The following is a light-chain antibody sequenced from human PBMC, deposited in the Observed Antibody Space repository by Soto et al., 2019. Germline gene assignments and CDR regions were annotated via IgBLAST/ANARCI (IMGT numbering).Light chain of an antibody. CDR2: DVN. CDR1: SSDVGGYNF. Sequence: QSVLTQPASVSGSPGQSITISCTGTSSDVGGYNFVSWYQHHPGKVPKLIIFDVNNRPSGISNRFSGSKSDNTASLTISWLQAEDEADYYCTSYTTSGTYILGTGTKLTVL. V-gene: IGLV2-14*03. J-gene: IGLJ1*01. CDR3: TSYTTSGTYI.